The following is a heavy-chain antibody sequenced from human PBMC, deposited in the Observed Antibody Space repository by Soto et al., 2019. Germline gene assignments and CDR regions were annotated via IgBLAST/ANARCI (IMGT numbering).Heavy chain of an antibody. J-gene: IGHJ5*02. CDR2: IYHSGST. V-gene: IGHV4-4*02. Sequence: TLSLTCAVSGGSISSSNWWSWVRQPPGKGLEWIGEIYHSGSTNYNPSLKSRVTISVDKSKNQFSLKLSSVTAADTAVYYCAREGQWLARKWFDPWGQGTLVTVSS. D-gene: IGHD6-19*01. CDR3: AREGQWLARKWFDP. CDR1: GGSISSSNW.